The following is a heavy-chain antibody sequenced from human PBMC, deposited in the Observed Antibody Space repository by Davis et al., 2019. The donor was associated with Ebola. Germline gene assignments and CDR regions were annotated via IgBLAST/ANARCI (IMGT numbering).Heavy chain of an antibody. CDR2: ISDSGGST. CDR3: AKDLLDCTGGSCYHYSYYYGLDV. J-gene: IGHJ6*02. CDR1: GFTFSSYA. Sequence: GESLKISCAASGFTFSSYAMSWVRQAPGKGLQWVSSISDSGGSTYYADSVKGRFTISRDNSKNTLYLQMNSLRADDTAVYYCAKDLLDCTGGSCYHYSYYYGLDVWGQGTTVTVSS. D-gene: IGHD2-15*01. V-gene: IGHV3-23*01.